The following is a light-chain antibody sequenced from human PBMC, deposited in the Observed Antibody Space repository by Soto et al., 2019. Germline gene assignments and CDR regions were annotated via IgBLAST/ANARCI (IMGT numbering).Light chain of an antibody. CDR2: GNN. V-gene: IGLV1-44*01. CDR3: AAWEDSLNGYVV. Sequence: QSVLTQPPSASGTPGQRVTISCSGSSSNIGSNTVNWYQQLPGTAPKLLIYGNNQRPSGVPDRFSGSKSGTSASLAISGLQSEDEADYYCAAWEDSLNGYVVFGGGTKVTVL. J-gene: IGLJ2*01. CDR1: SSNIGSNT.